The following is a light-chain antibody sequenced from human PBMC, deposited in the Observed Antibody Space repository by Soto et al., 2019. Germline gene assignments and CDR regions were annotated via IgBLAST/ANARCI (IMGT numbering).Light chain of an antibody. CDR2: RND. Sequence: QTVVTQPPSASGTPGQRVTISCSGSSSNIGRNAVSWYRQVPGTAPKLLMYRNDQRPSGVPDRFSGSKSGTSASLAISGLQFEDEADYHCSSWDDNLDAVVFGAGTNVTVL. J-gene: IGLJ1*01. V-gene: IGLV1-44*01. CDR3: SSWDDNLDAVV. CDR1: SSNIGRNA.